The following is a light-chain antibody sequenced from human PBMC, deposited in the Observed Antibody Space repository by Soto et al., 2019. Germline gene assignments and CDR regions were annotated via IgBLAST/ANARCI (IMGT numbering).Light chain of an antibody. CDR2: GAS. Sequence: IVMTQSPATLSVSPGERATLSCRASQSVSSKLAWYQQKPGQAPRLLIYGASTRATGIPVRFSGSGSGTEFTLTISSLQSEDFAVYYCQQYNNWPLTFGGGTKVEIK. J-gene: IGKJ4*01. CDR1: QSVSSK. CDR3: QQYNNWPLT. V-gene: IGKV3-15*01.